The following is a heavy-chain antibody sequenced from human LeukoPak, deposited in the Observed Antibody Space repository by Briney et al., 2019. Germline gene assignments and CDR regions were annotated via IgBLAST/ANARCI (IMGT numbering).Heavy chain of an antibody. J-gene: IGHJ3*02. Sequence: ASVKVSCKASGYTFTGYYMRWVRQAPGPGLEWMGRINPNSGGINSAQKFQGRVTMTWDTSISTAYMELSMLSTDDTAVYYCTRDRPGATPAFDIWGQGTMVTVSS. D-gene: IGHD1-26*01. CDR2: INPNSGGI. V-gene: IGHV1-2*06. CDR3: TRDRPGATPAFDI. CDR1: GYTFTGYY.